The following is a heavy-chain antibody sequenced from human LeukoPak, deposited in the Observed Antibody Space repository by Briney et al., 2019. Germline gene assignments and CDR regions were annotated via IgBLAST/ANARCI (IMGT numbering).Heavy chain of an antibody. CDR2: IYSGGRT. CDR3: ARQLERRLQALKEFDY. Sequence: PSETLSLTRTVSGGSISSNTYYWGWIRQPPGKGLEWIGSIYSGGRTYHNPSLKSRVTIFVDTSKNQLSLELTSVTAADTAVYYCARQLERRLQALKEFDYWGQGTLVTVSS. V-gene: IGHV4-39*01. D-gene: IGHD1-1*01. CDR1: GGSISSNTYY. J-gene: IGHJ4*02.